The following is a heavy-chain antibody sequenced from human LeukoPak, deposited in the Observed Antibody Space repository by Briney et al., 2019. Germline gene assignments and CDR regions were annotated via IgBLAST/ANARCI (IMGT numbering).Heavy chain of an antibody. CDR2: IRYDGSNK. D-gene: IGHD3-16*01. CDR3: AKEAYDYVWGSWTYYFDY. CDR1: GFTFSSYG. V-gene: IGHV3-30*02. Sequence: PGGSLRLSCAASGFTFSSYGMHWVRQAPGKGLEWVAFIRYDGSNKYYADSVKGRFTISRDNSKNTLYLQMNSLRAEDTAVYYCAKEAYDYVWGSWTYYFDYWGQGTLVTVSS. J-gene: IGHJ4*02.